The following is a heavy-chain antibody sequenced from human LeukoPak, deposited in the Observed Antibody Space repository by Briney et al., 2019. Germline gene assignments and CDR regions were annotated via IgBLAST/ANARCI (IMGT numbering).Heavy chain of an antibody. CDR2: IIPIFGTA. CDR1: GGTFSSYA. Sequence: SVKVSCKASGGTFSSYAISWVRQAPGQGLEWMGGIIPIFGTANYAQKFQGRVTITADESTSTAYMELSGLRSEDTAVYYCASWFRGSGSYSYYFDYWGQGTLVTVSS. D-gene: IGHD3-10*01. V-gene: IGHV1-69*13. J-gene: IGHJ4*02. CDR3: ASWFRGSGSYSYYFDY.